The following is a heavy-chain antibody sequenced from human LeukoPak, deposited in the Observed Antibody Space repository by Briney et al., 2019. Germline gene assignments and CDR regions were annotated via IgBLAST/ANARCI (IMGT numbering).Heavy chain of an antibody. CDR1: GYTSTGYY. CDR2: INPNSGGT. Sequence: ASVKVSCKASGYTSTGYYMHWVRQAPGQGLEWMGRINPNSGGTNYAQKFQGRVTMTRDTSISTAYMELSRLRSDDTAVYYCARAPLRQYYDILTGYYNPFDYWGQGTLVTVSS. J-gene: IGHJ4*02. CDR3: ARAPLRQYYDILTGYYNPFDY. V-gene: IGHV1-2*06. D-gene: IGHD3-9*01.